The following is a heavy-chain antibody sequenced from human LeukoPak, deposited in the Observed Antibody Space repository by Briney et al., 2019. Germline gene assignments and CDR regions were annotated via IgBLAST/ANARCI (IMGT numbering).Heavy chain of an antibody. D-gene: IGHD6-6*01. Sequence: GGSLRLSCAASGFTFSSHGMHWVRQVPGKGLEWVAYIRPDGRSAFYADSVEGRFTISRDNSKNTLFLQMNSLRREDTAIYYCASSILDHWGQGALVTVSS. V-gene: IGHV3-30*02. CDR2: IRPDGRSA. CDR1: GFTFSSHG. CDR3: ASSILDH. J-gene: IGHJ5*02.